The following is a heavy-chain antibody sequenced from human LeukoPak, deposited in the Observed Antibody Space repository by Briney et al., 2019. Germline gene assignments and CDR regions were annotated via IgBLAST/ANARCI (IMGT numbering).Heavy chain of an antibody. D-gene: IGHD1-26*01. CDR3: ARERYSGTYTGGLFDY. CDR1: GYTFTDYY. V-gene: IGHV1-2*02. Sequence: ASVKVSCKASGYTFTDYYLHWVRQAPGQGLEWMGWINPNSGATNYAQKFQGRVTMTRDTSISTAYMELSRLTSDDTAVYYCARERYSGTYTGGLFDYWGQGILVTVSS. CDR2: INPNSGAT. J-gene: IGHJ4*02.